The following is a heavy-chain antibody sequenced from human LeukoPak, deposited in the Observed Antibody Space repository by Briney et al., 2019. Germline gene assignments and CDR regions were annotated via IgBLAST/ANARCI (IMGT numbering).Heavy chain of an antibody. V-gene: IGHV4-28*01. CDR3: ARRAYYDSSGYSYFDY. CDR2: IYYSGST. Sequence: PSDTLSLTCAVSRYSISSSNWWGWIRQPPRKGLEWIGYIYYSGSTNYNPSLKSRVTISVDTSKNQFSLKLSSVTAADTAVYYCARRAYYDSSGYSYFDYWGQGTLVTVSS. CDR1: RYSISSSNW. J-gene: IGHJ4*02. D-gene: IGHD3-22*01.